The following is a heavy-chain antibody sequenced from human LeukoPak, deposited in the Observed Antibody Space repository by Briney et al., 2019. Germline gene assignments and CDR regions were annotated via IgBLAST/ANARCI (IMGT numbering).Heavy chain of an antibody. CDR2: IHASGST. CDR1: GGSISSYY. J-gene: IGHJ5*02. V-gene: IGHV4-4*07. CDR3: ARVTDPRYNWFDP. Sequence: SETLSLTCTVSGGSISSYYWTWIRQPAGKGPEWVGRIHASGSTNYNPSLKSRVNMSVDTSKNQFSLKLNSVTAADTAVYYCARVTDPRYNWFDPWGQGTLVTVSS. D-gene: IGHD2-21*02.